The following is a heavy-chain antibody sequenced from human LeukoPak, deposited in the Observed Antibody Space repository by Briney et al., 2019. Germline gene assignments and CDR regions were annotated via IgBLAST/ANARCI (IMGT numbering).Heavy chain of an antibody. D-gene: IGHD2-8*01. CDR3: ARPLVRTRYYFDY. V-gene: IGHV3-30-3*01. Sequence: GRSLRLSCAASGFTFSSYAMHWVRQAPGKGLEWVAVISYDGSNKYYADSVKGRFTISRDNSENTLYLQMNSLRAEDTAVYYCARPLVRTRYYFDYWGQGTLVTVSS. J-gene: IGHJ4*02. CDR2: ISYDGSNK. CDR1: GFTFSSYA.